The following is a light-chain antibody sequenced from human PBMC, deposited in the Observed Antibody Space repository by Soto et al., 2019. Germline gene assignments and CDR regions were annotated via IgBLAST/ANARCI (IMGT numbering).Light chain of an antibody. CDR3: QQYSSYPWT. Sequence: DIQMTQSPSSLSASVGDRVTITCRASQSISSYLNWYQHKPGKAPEVLIYAASNLQSGVPSRFSGSGSGADFTLTISGLQPDDFATYYCQQYSSYPWTFGQGTKVDIK. J-gene: IGKJ1*01. V-gene: IGKV1-39*01. CDR1: QSISSY. CDR2: AAS.